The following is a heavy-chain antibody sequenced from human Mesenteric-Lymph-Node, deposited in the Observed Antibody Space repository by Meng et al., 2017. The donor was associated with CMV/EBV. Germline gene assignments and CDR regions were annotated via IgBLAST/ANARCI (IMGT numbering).Heavy chain of an antibody. V-gene: IGHV3-23*03. D-gene: IGHD6-6*01. CDR3: AKHGAGSSSIDY. J-gene: IGHJ4*02. CDR2: IYSGGSST. CDR1: GFTFSSYA. Sequence: GGSLRLSCAASGFTFSSYAMSWVRQAPGKGLEWVSVIYSGGSSTYYADSVKGRFTISRDNSKNTLYLQMNSLRAEDTAVYYCAKHGAGSSSIDYWGQGTLVTVSS.